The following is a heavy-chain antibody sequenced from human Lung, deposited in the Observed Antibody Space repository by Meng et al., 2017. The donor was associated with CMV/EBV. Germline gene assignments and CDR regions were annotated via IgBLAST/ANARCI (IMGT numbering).Heavy chain of an antibody. CDR2: ISYDGTSK. CDR3: ARDPSGSYTYYYGMDI. V-gene: IGHV3-30-3*01. J-gene: IGHJ6*02. CDR1: GVTFSDYA. D-gene: IGHD1-26*01. Sequence: GGSLRLSCAVSGVTFSDYAMHWVRQAPGKGLEWVTMISYDGTSKFYADSVKGRFTVSRDNSRNTLYLHMNSLRGDDTAVYYCARDPSGSYTYYYGMDIWGQGTTVXVSS.